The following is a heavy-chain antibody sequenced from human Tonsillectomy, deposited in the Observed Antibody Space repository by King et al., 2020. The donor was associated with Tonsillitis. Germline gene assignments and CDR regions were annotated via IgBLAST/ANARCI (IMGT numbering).Heavy chain of an antibody. V-gene: IGHV3-21*01. CDR1: GFTFSSYS. J-gene: IGHJ6*02. CDR2: ISSSSSYI. D-gene: IGHD3-3*01. CDR3: ARVIAPGVFWCGYFPNYYYYYGMDV. Sequence: QLVQSGGGLVKPGGSLRLSCAASGFTFSSYSMNWVRQAPGKGLEWVSSISSSSSYIYYADSVKGRFTISRDNAKNSLYLQMNSLRAEDTAVYYCARVIAPGVFWCGYFPNYYYYYGMDVWGQGTTVTVSS.